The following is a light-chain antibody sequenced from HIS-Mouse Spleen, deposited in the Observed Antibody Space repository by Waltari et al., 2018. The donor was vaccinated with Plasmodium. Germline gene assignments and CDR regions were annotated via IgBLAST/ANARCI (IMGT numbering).Light chain of an antibody. J-gene: IGLJ2*01. CDR3: QVWDSSSDHPV. CDR1: NIGSKS. Sequence: LTQPPSVSVAPGQTARITCGGNNIGSKSVHWYQQTPGQAPVLDVYDDSDRPSGIPERFSGSNSGNTATLTISRVEAGDEADYYCQVWDSSSDHPVFGGGTKLTVL. V-gene: IGLV3-21*02. CDR2: DDS.